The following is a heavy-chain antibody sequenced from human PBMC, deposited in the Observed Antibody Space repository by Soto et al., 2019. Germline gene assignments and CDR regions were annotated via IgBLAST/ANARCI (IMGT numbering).Heavy chain of an antibody. CDR1: GFTFSNAW. Sequence: EVQLVESGGGLVKPGGSLRLSCAASGFTFSNAWMNWVRQAPGKGLEWVGRIKTKADGGTTDYAAPVIGRFTISRDDSKNTLYLQMNSLKTEDAAVYYCTTSYYFGSGIFESSDCWGQGTLVTVSS. CDR3: TTSYYFGSGIFESSDC. CDR2: IKTKADGGTT. D-gene: IGHD3-10*01. J-gene: IGHJ4*02. V-gene: IGHV3-15*07.